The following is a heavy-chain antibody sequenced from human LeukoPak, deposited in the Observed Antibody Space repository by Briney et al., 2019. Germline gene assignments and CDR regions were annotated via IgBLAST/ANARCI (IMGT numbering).Heavy chain of an antibody. J-gene: IGHJ4*02. V-gene: IGHV1-69*04. CDR1: GGTFSSYA. CDR2: IIPILGIA. D-gene: IGHD6-6*01. CDR3: ASIAARSLNDY. Sequence: GASVTVSCTASGGTFSSYAISWVRQAPGQGLEWMGRIIPILGIANYAQKFQGRVTITADKATSTAYMELSRLRSEDTAVYYCASIAARSLNDYWGQGTLVTVSS.